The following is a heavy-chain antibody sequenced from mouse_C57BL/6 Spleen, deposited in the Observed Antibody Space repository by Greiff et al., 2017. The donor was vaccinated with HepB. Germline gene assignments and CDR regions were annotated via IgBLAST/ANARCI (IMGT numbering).Heavy chain of an antibody. Sequence: VQLQQSGAELVKPGASVKLSCTASGFNIKDYYMHWVKQRTEQGLEWIGRIDPEDGETKYAPKFPGKATITADTSSNTAYLQLSSLTSEDTAVYYCASSPTLTGYYYAMDYWGQGTSVTVSS. J-gene: IGHJ4*01. CDR3: ASSPTLTGYYYAMDY. CDR2: IDPEDGET. D-gene: IGHD1-3*01. V-gene: IGHV14-2*01. CDR1: GFNIKDYY.